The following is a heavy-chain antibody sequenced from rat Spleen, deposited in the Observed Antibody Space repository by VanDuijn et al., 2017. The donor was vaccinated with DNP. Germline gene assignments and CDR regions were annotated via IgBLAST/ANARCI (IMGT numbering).Heavy chain of an antibody. CDR3: ARRRTTYSRAMDA. Sequence: EVQLVESGGGLVQPGRSLKLSCAASGFTFSDYNMAWVRQAPKKGLEWVATISYDGSSTYYRDSVKGRFTISRDNAKSTLYLQMDSLRSDDTATYYCARRRTTYSRAMDAWGQGTSVTVSS. D-gene: IGHD1-9*01. V-gene: IGHV5-7*01. CDR2: ISYDGSST. CDR1: GFTFSDYN. J-gene: IGHJ4*01.